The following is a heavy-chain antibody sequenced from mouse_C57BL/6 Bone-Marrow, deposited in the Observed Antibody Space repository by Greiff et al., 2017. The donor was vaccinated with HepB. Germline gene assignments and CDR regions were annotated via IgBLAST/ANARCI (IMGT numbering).Heavy chain of an antibody. V-gene: IGHV1-81*01. J-gene: IGHJ2*01. CDR2: IYPRSGNT. Sequence: QVQLQQSGAELARPVASVKLSCKASGYTFTSYGISWVKQRTGQGLEWIGEIYPRSGNTYYNEKFKGKATLTADKSSSTAYMELRSLTSEDSAVYFCARWRLGYFDYWGQGTTLTVSS. CDR1: GYTFTSYG. CDR3: ARWRLGYFDY. D-gene: IGHD4-1*01.